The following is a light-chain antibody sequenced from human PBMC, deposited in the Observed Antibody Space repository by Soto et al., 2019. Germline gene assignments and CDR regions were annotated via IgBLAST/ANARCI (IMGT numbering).Light chain of an antibody. V-gene: IGKV3-20*01. J-gene: IGKJ2*01. CDR2: GAS. Sequence: EIVLTQSPGTLSLSPGQRATLSCRASQSVSSSSLAWYQQRPGQAPRLLIYGASRRATGIPDRFSGSGSGTDFTLPISRLEPEDLAVYYCQLDGASPKYFFGHGTKLESK. CDR3: QLDGASPKYF. CDR1: QSVSSSS.